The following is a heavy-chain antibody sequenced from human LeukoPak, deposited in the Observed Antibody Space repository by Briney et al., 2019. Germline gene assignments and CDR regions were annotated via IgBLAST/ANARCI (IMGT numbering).Heavy chain of an antibody. V-gene: IGHV1-2*02. J-gene: IGHJ3*02. D-gene: IGHD1/OR15-1a*01. Sequence: ASVKVSCKASGYTFTDYYFHWVRQAPGQGLEWMGWINTNSGATNYAQQFQGRVTMTRDTSISTAFMELNNLRSYDTAVYYCARDSAEQRDNAYDIWGQGTMVTVSS. CDR1: GYTFTDYY. CDR2: INTNSGAT. CDR3: ARDSAEQRDNAYDI.